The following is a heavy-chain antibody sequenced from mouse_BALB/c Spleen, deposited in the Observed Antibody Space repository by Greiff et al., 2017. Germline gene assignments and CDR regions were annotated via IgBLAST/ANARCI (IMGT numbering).Heavy chain of an antibody. CDR1: GYTFTSYV. D-gene: IGHD2-1*01. CDR2: INPYNDGT. J-gene: IGHJ4*01. Sequence: EVQLQQSGPELVKPGASVKMSCKASGYTFTSYVMHWVKQKPGQGLEWIGYINPYNDGTKYNEKFKGKATLTSDKSSSTAYMELSSLTSEDSAVYYCARKRDYGNYAMDYWGQGTSVTVSS. CDR3: ARKRDYGNYAMDY. V-gene: IGHV1-14*01.